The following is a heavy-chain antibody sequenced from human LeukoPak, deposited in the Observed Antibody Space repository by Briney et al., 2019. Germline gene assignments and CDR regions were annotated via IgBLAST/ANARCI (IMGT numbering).Heavy chain of an antibody. D-gene: IGHD3-3*01. V-gene: IGHV3-23*01. Sequence: GGSLRLSCAASGFTFVNHAMTWVRQAPGKGLEWASAIGGNGAVTYYSDSVRGRFTISRDNSKNTLYLQMNSLRADDTAVYYCAKDDNDFWSGYPPNWGQGTLVTVSS. CDR1: GFTFVNHA. CDR2: IGGNGAVT. J-gene: IGHJ4*02. CDR3: AKDDNDFWSGYPPN.